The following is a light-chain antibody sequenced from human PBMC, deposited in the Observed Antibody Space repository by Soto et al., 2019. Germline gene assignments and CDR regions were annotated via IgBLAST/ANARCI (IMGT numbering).Light chain of an antibody. Sequence: DFQMTQSPSSLSASVGGRVTITCQASQDISDYLNWYQQKPGAAPKLLIYDASNLQAGVPSRFSGSGSGTEFTFTISSLQPEDVATYYCQQYDNIPLTFGGGTKVEIK. CDR1: QDISDY. J-gene: IGKJ4*01. CDR2: DAS. CDR3: QQYDNIPLT. V-gene: IGKV1-33*01.